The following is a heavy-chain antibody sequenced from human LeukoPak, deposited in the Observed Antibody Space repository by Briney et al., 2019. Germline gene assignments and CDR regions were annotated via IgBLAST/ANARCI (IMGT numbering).Heavy chain of an antibody. Sequence: SETLYLTCTVSGGSISSSSYYWGWIRQPPGKGLEWIGSIYYSGSTYYNPSLKSRVTISVDTSKNQFSLKLSSVTAADTAVYYCARVLIPTTYYYDSSGYYYFDYWGQGTLVTVSS. D-gene: IGHD3-22*01. CDR2: IYYSGST. J-gene: IGHJ4*02. V-gene: IGHV4-39*07. CDR1: GGSISSSSYY. CDR3: ARVLIPTTYYYDSSGYYYFDY.